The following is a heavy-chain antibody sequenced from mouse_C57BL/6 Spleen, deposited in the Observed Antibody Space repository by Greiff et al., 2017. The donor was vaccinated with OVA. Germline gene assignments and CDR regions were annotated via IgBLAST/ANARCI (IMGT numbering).Heavy chain of an antibody. V-gene: IGHV1-81*01. J-gene: IGHJ4*01. CDR3: ARRVITTVVATDYYAMDY. CDR1: GYTFTSYG. Sequence: VKLVESGAELARPGASVKLSCKASGYTFTSYGISWVKQRTGQGLEWIGEIYPRSGNTYYNEKFKGKATLTADKSSSTAYMELRSLTSEDSAVYFCARRVITTVVATDYYAMDYWGQGTSVTVSS. CDR2: IYPRSGNT. D-gene: IGHD1-1*01.